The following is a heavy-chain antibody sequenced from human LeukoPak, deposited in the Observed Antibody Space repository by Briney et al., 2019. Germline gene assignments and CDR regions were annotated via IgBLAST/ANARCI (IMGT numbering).Heavy chain of an antibody. CDR3: SFSLNY. J-gene: IGHJ4*02. CDR1: GFTFGTSW. V-gene: IGHV3-7*01. CDR2: IKADGTEK. Sequence: GGSLRLSCAASGFTFGTSWMDWVRQAPGKGLEWVANIKADGTEKYYVDSVRGRFTISRDNAKSSLDLQMNSLRAEDTAVYYCSFSLNYWGQGTLVTVSS.